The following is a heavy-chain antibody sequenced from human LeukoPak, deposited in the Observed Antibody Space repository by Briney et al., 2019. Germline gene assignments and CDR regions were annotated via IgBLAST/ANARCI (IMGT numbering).Heavy chain of an antibody. CDR2: IGTAGDT. Sequence: GRSLRLSCAASGFTFSSYDMHWVRQVTGKGLEWVSAIGTAGDTYYPGSVKGRFTISRENAKNSLYLQMNSLRAGDTAVYYCARARWNFDWLLSSDYYFDYWGQGTLVTVSS. CDR1: GFTFSSYD. V-gene: IGHV3-13*01. D-gene: IGHD3-9*01. CDR3: ARARWNFDWLLSSDYYFDY. J-gene: IGHJ4*02.